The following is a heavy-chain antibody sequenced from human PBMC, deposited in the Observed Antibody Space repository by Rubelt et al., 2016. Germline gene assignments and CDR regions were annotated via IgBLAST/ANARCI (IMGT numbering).Heavy chain of an antibody. CDR2: ISSNGGGT. Sequence: EVQLVESGGGLVQPGGSLRLSCSASGFTFSDYAMHWVRQAPGKGLEYVSIISSNGGGTYYADSVKGRFTISRDNSKSTLFLQMSSLRAEDTAVYYCVKHTVTTGYWGQGTLVTVSS. V-gene: IGHV3-64D*09. CDR3: VKHTVTTGY. CDR1: GFTFSDYA. D-gene: IGHD4-17*01. J-gene: IGHJ4*02.